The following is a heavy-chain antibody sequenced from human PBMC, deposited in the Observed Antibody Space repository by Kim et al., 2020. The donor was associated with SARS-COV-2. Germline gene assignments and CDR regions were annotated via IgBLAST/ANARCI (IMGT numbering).Heavy chain of an antibody. D-gene: IGHD6-13*01. Sequence: SVKSRITINPDTAKNQLSLQLNSVTPEDTAVYYCARVRYSSSWRPEGFDPWGQGTLVTVSS. V-gene: IGHV6-1*01. J-gene: IGHJ5*02. CDR3: ARVRYSSSWRPEGFDP.